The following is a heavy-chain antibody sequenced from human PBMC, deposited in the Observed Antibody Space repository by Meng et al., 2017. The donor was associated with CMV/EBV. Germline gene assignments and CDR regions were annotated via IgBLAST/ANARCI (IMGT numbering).Heavy chain of an antibody. V-gene: IGHV4-30-4*08. D-gene: IGHD3-10*01. J-gene: IGHJ6*02. CDR3: ARVGVYGSGSFYYYYYGMDV. CDR2: IYYSGST. CDR1: GGSISSGDYY. Sequence: SETLSLTCTVSGGSISSGDYYWSWIRQPPGKGLEWIGYIYYSGSTYYNPSLKSRVTISVDTSKNQFSLKLSFVTAADTAAYYCARVGVYGSGSFYYYYYGMDVWGQGTTVTVSS.